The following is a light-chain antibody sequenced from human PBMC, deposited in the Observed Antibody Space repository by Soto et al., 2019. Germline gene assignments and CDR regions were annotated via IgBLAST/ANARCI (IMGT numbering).Light chain of an antibody. CDR1: SSDVGGYNY. V-gene: IGLV2-8*01. CDR2: EVN. J-gene: IGLJ1*01. CDR3: RYYAGTSTV. Sequence: QSVLTQPPSASGSPGQSVAISCTGTSSDVGGYNYVSWYQQHPGKAPKLMIYEVNKRPSGVPDRFSGSKSGNTASLTVSGLPADEEAYYYCRYYAGTSTVFGTGTKATVL.